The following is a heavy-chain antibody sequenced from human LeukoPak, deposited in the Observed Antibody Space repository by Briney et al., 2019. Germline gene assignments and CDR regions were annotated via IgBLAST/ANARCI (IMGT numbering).Heavy chain of an antibody. CDR2: INWNGGST. CDR3: AREEYYGSGSYFDGHAFDI. V-gene: IGHV3-20*04. Sequence: GGSLRLSCAASGFTFDDYGMSWVRQAPGKGLEWVCGINWNGGSTAYADSVKGRFTISRDNAKNPLYLQMNSLRAEDTAVYYCAREEYYGSGSYFDGHAFDIWGQGTMVTVSS. D-gene: IGHD3-10*01. CDR1: GFTFDDYG. J-gene: IGHJ3*02.